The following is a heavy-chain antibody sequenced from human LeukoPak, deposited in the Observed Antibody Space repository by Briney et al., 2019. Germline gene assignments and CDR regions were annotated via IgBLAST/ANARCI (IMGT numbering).Heavy chain of an antibody. CDR1: GYSFTSYW. D-gene: IGHD3-22*01. CDR3: ARTKNDYYDSSGLFGY. CDR2: IYPGDSDT. J-gene: IGHJ4*02. V-gene: IGHV5-51*01. Sequence: GESLKISCKGSGYSFTSYWIGWVRQMPGKGLEWVGIIYPGDSDTRYSPSFQGQVTISADKSISTAYLQWSSLKASNTAMYYCARTKNDYYDSSGLFGYWGQGTLVTVSS.